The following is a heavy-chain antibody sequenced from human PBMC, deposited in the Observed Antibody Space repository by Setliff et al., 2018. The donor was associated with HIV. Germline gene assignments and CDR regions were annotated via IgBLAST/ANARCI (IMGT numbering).Heavy chain of an antibody. J-gene: IGHJ4*01. CDR2: IYNAGRI. D-gene: IGHD5-12*01. Sequence: SETLSLTCSFSGGSISSHYWSWIRQTPGKGLEWIGTIYNAGRISYSPSLRSRVTISVDTSKNQFSLKLSSVTAADTAVYYCARDARWLQFPYFDYWGQGTLVTVSS. CDR3: ARDARWLQFPYFDY. CDR1: GGSISSHY. V-gene: IGHV4-59*11.